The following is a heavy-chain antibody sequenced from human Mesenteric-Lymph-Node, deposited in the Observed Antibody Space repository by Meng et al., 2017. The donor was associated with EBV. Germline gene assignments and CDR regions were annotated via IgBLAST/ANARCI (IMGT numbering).Heavy chain of an antibody. V-gene: IGHV4-39*01. CDR1: GVSIFSSSYY. Sequence: QVQLQESGPVLVKVLETLFPTCTVSGVSIFSSSYYWGWIRPPPGKGLECIGSIHYSVTTYYNPSLKSRLAISVDTPKNQFSLKLSSVTAADTAVYYCARLPLEVEVIAPSYWGPGTLVTVSS. J-gene: IGHJ4*02. D-gene: IGHD2-21*01. CDR2: IHYSVTT. CDR3: ARLPLEVEVIAPSY.